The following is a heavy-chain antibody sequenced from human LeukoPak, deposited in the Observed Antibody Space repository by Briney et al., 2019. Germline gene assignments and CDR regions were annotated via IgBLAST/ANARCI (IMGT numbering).Heavy chain of an antibody. V-gene: IGHV3-30*18. D-gene: IGHD2-2*01. J-gene: IGHJ3*02. CDR2: ISYDGSNK. CDR1: GFTFSSYG. CDR3: AKGRTDDAFDI. Sequence: GGSLRLSCAASGFTFSSYGMHWVRQAPGKGLEWVAVISYDGSNKYYADSVKGRFTISRDNSKNTLYLQMNSLRAEDTAVYYCAKGRTDDAFDIWGQGTMVTVSS.